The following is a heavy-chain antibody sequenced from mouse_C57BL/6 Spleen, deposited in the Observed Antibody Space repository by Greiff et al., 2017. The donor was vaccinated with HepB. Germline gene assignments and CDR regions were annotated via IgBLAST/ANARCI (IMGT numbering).Heavy chain of an antibody. Sequence: QVQLQQSGAELVMPGASVKLSCKASGYTFTSYWMHWVKQRPGQGLEWIGEIDPSDSYTNYNQKFKGKSTLTVDKSSSTAYMQLSSLTSEDSAVYYCARSSNYVYWYFDVWGTGTTVTVSS. J-gene: IGHJ1*03. CDR2: IDPSDSYT. CDR3: ARSSNYVYWYFDV. D-gene: IGHD2-5*01. CDR1: GYTFTSYW. V-gene: IGHV1-69*01.